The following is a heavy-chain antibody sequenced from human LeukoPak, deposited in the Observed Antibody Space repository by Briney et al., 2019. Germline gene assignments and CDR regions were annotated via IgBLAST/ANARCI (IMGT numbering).Heavy chain of an antibody. V-gene: IGHV3-11*04. CDR1: GFTFSDYY. Sequence: GGSLRLSCAASGFTFSDYYMSWIRQAPGEGREWVSYISSSDSNIYYADSVRGRFTISRDNAKNSLYLQMNSLRAEDTAVYYCARTMTGTTLDYWGQGTLVTVSS. CDR3: ARTMTGTTLDY. J-gene: IGHJ4*02. D-gene: IGHD1-20*01. CDR2: ISSSDSNI.